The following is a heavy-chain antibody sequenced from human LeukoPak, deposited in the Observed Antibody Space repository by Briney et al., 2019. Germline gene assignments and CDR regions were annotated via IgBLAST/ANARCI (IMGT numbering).Heavy chain of an antibody. J-gene: IGHJ4*02. CDR2: IYYSGST. D-gene: IGHD3-3*01. CDR1: GGSISSYY. CDR3: ARGSTTIFGVVIDGYFDY. V-gene: IGHV4-59*01. Sequence: SETLSLTCTVSGGSISSYYWSWIRQPPGKGLEWIGYIYYSGSTNYNPSLKSRVTISVDTSKNQFSLKLSSVTAADTAVYYCARGSTTIFGVVIDGYFDYWGQGTLVTVSS.